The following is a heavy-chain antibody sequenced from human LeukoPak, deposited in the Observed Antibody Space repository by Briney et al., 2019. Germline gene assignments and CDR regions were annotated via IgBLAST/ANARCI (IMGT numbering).Heavy chain of an antibody. CDR2: VGAGGKNM. Sequence: PGRSLRLSCAASGFTFSHSIMHWVRQAPGKGLEWVAVVGAGGKNMYYADSVKGRFTISRDNSQNTVYLQMNSLRADDTAVYYCAREKSTDGHNEGLYYYYMDVWCKGTTVTVSS. J-gene: IGHJ6*03. V-gene: IGHV3-30*04. CDR1: GFTFSHSI. CDR3: AREKSTDGHNEGLYYYYMDV. D-gene: IGHD5-24*01.